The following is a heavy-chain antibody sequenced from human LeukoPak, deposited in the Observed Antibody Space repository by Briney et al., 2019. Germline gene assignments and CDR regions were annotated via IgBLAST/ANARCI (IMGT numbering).Heavy chain of an antibody. V-gene: IGHV1-18*01. Sequence: ASVKVSCKASGYTFTSYGISWVRQAPGQGLEWMGWISAYNGNTNYAQKLQGRVTMTTDTSTSTVYMELSSLRSEDTAVYYCARVKSYYYDTSDKDAFDIWGQGTVVTVSS. CDR1: GYTFTSYG. CDR3: ARVKSYYYDTSDKDAFDI. J-gene: IGHJ3*02. D-gene: IGHD3-22*01. CDR2: ISAYNGNT.